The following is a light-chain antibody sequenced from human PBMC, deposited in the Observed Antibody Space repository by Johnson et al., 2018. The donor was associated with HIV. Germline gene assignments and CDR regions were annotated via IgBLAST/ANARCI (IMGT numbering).Light chain of an antibody. V-gene: IGLV1-51*01. Sequence: SVLTQPPSVSAAPGQKVTISCSGSSSNIGNNYVSWYQQLPGTAPKLLIYDNNKRPSGIPDRFSGSKSGTSATLGINGLQTGDEADYYCGTWDTSLSAYVFGTGTKVTVL. CDR3: GTWDTSLSAYV. CDR2: DNN. J-gene: IGLJ1*01. CDR1: SSNIGNNY.